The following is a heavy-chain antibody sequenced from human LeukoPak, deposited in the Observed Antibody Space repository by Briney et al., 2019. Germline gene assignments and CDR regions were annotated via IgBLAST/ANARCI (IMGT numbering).Heavy chain of an antibody. V-gene: IGHV4-59*01. D-gene: IGHD3-22*01. CDR3: ARSITMIVVAPGGAFDI. Sequence: SETLSLTCTVSGGSISSYYWSWIRQPPGKGLEWIGYIYYSGSTNYNPSLESRVTISIDTSKSQFSLKLSSVTAADTAVYYCARSITMIVVAPGGAFDIRGQGTMVTVSS. CDR1: GGSISSYY. CDR2: IYYSGST. J-gene: IGHJ3*02.